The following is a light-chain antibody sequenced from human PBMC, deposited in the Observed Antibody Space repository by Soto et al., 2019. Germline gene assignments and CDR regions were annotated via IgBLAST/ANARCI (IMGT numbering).Light chain of an antibody. V-gene: IGLV2-14*03. Sequence: QSVLTQPASVSGSPGQSITISCTGTSSDVGAYIFVSWYQQHPGKAPKLMIYDIIKRPSGVSNRFSGSKSGNTASLTISGLQAEDEADYYCVSFTTSRSYVFGTGTKLTVL. CDR1: SSDVGAYIF. J-gene: IGLJ1*01. CDR2: DII. CDR3: VSFTTSRSYV.